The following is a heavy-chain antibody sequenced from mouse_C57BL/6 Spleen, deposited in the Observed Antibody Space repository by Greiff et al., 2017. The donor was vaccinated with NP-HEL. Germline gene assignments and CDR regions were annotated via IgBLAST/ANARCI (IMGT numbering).Heavy chain of an antibody. D-gene: IGHD1-1*02. V-gene: IGHV1-52*01. J-gene: IGHJ4*01. Sequence: QVQLKQPGAELVRPGSSVKLSCKASGYTFTSYWMHWVKQRPIQGLEWIGNIDPSDSETHYNQKFKDKATLTVDKSSSTAYMQLSSLTSEDSAVYYCASGGYGQYAMDYWGQGTSVTVSS. CDR3: ASGGYGQYAMDY. CDR2: IDPSDSET. CDR1: GYTFTSYW.